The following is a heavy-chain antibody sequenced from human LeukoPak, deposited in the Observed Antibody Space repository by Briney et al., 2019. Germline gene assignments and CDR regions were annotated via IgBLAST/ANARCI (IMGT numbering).Heavy chain of an antibody. J-gene: IGHJ1*01. D-gene: IGHD5-18*01. V-gene: IGHV4-4*02. CDR2: IYHSGST. Sequence: PSETLSLTCAVSGGSISSSNWWSWVRQPPGKGLEWIGEIYHSGSTNYNPSLKSRVTISVDKSKNQFSLKLSSVTAADTAVYYCAREDTAMVRYRSFQHWGQGTLVTVSS. CDR1: GGSISSSNW. CDR3: AREDTAMVRYRSFQH.